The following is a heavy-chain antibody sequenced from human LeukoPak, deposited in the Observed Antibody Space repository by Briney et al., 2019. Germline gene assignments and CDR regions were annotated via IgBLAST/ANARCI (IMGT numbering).Heavy chain of an antibody. CDR2: IYTSGST. V-gene: IGHV4-4*07. Sequence: SETLSLTCTVSGGSINRSYWSWIRQPAGKGLEWIGRIYTSGSTNYNPSLKSRVTMSVDRSKNQFSLEMRFVTAADTAVYYCARVRWFGDFSNSDAFDIWGQGRMVTISA. D-gene: IGHD3-10*01. J-gene: IGHJ3*02. CDR3: ARVRWFGDFSNSDAFDI. CDR1: GGSINRSY.